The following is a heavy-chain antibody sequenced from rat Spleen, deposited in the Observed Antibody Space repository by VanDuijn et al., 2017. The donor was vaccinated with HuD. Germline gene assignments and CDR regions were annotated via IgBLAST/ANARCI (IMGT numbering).Heavy chain of an antibody. CDR1: GFTFNNYW. Sequence: EVQLVESGGGLVQPGRSLKLSCVASGFTFNNYWMTWIRQAPGKGLEWVASITNAAGKVYYPDSVKGRFTISRDNAKNTLYLQMDSLRSEDTATYYCAKDGSQIPLHYWGQGVMVTVSS. V-gene: IGHV5-31*01. J-gene: IGHJ2*01. CDR2: ITNAAGKV. D-gene: IGHD3-8*01. CDR3: AKDGSQIPLHY.